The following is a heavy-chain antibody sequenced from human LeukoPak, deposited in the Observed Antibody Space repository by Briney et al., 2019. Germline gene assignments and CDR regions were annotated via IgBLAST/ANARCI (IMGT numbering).Heavy chain of an antibody. CDR1: GFTFSNHN. CDR3: ARVDPGSYLMFYYVDF. Sequence: PGGSLRLSCAASGFTFSNHNMNWVRQAPGKGLEWVSSISTSSSYIYYADSVKGRFTISRDNAKSSLYLQMNSLRAEDTAVYYCARVDPGSYLMFYYVDFWGQGTLVTVSS. J-gene: IGHJ4*02. CDR2: ISTSSSYI. V-gene: IGHV3-21*01. D-gene: IGHD3-10*01.